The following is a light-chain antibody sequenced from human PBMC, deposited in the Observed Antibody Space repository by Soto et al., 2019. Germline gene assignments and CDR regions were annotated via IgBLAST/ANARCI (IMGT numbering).Light chain of an antibody. CDR1: SSNIGNNY. J-gene: IGLJ1*01. Sequence: QSLPTHPPPVSAAPGQKVTIPCSGSSSNIGNNYVSWYQQLPGTAPKLLIYENNKRPSGIPDRFSGSKSGTSATLGITGLQTGDEADYYCGTWDSSLSAHYVFGTGTKVTVL. CDR3: GTWDSSLSAHYV. V-gene: IGLV1-51*02. CDR2: ENN.